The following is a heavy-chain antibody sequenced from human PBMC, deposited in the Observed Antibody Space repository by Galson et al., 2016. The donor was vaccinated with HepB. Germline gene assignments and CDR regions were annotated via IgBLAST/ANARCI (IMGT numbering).Heavy chain of an antibody. Sequence: SLRLSCAASGITFSDAWFHWVRQAPGKGLEWVGRIKSKTDGGTADYGALVKGRFTISRDDSKNTVYLQMNSLKNDGTAVYYCTSAGNYWGQGTLVTVSS. J-gene: IGHJ4*02. CDR2: IKSKTDGGTA. CDR1: GITFSDAW. V-gene: IGHV3-15*01. D-gene: IGHD1-14*01. CDR3: TSAGNY.